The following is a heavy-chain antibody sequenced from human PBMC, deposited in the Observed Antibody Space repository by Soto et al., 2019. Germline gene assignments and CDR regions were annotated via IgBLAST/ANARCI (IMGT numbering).Heavy chain of an antibody. CDR2: IIPIFGTA. D-gene: IGHD3-22*01. CDR3: AREGASGSHIGY. V-gene: IGHV1-69*01. Sequence: QVQLVQSGAEVKKPGSSVKVSCKASGGIFSSYAISWVRQAPGQGLEWMGGIIPIFGTANYVQKFQGRVSITADESTSTAYMELSSLRSEDTVVYYCAREGASGSHIGYWGQGTLVTVSS. J-gene: IGHJ4*02. CDR1: GGIFSSYA.